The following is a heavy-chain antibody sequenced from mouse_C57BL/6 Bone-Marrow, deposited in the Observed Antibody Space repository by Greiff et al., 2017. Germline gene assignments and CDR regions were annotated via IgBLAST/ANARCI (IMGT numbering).Heavy chain of an antibody. D-gene: IGHD2-13*01. CDR1: GFNINNTY. V-gene: IGHV14-3*01. CDR2: IDPANGNT. Sequence: EVQLQQSVAELVRPGASVKLSCTASGFNINNTYMHWVKQRPEQGLEWIGRIDPANGNTKYAPKFQGKATLTADTSSNTAYLQLSGLTSEDTAIYYCARYEGDYGDWYFDVWGTGTTVTVSS. CDR3: ARYEGDYGDWYFDV. J-gene: IGHJ1*03.